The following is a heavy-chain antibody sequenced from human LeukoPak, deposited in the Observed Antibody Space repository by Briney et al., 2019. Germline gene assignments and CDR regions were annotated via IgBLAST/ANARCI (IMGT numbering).Heavy chain of an antibody. CDR1: GDSISISSYY. Sequence: SETLSLTCTVSGDSISISSYYWGWIRQPPGKGLEWVGRTHYSGSTYYSPSIKRRATISVDTSKNQFSLKLSSVTASDTAVYYCARHDGYTNFDYWGQGTLVTVSS. CDR3: ARHDGYTNFDY. V-gene: IGHV4-39*01. J-gene: IGHJ4*02. CDR2: THYSGST. D-gene: IGHD5-24*01.